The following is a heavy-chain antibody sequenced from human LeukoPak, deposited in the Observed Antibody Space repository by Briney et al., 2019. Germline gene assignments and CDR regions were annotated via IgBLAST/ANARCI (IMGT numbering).Heavy chain of an antibody. CDR2: INPNSGGT. D-gene: IGHD4-17*01. J-gene: IGHJ4*02. CDR3: ARVRGTVTSGDY. CDR1: GYTFTGYY. Sequence: ASVKVSCKASGYTFTGYYMHWVRQAPGQGLEWMGWINPNSGGTNYAQKFQGRVTMTRDTSISTAYMELSRLRSDDTAVYYWARVRGTVTSGDYWGQGTLVTVSS. V-gene: IGHV1-2*02.